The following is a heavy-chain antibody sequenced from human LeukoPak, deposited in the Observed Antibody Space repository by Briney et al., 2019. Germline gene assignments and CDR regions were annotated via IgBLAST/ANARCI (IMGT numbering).Heavy chain of an antibody. V-gene: IGHV3-74*01. CDR1: GFTFDNYW. J-gene: IGHJ4*02. Sequence: PGGSLRLSCAASGFTFDNYWLHWVRQAPGKGLVWVSRINRDGSITKYADSVKGRFTVSRDNAKNTLDLQMNSLRAEDTAVYYCARDKKSGESSEIDYWGQGTLVTVSS. D-gene: IGHD3-10*01. CDR3: ARDKKSGESSEIDY. CDR2: INRDGSIT.